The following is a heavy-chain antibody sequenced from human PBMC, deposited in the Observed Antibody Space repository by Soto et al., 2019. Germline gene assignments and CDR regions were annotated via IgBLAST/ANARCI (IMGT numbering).Heavy chain of an antibody. CDR3: ARSPYYYCSSTSCSDKTFDY. V-gene: IGHV4-34*01. Sequence: LETLSLTCAVYGGSFSGYYWSWIRQPPGKGLEWIGEINHSGSTNYSPSLKSRVTISVDTSKNQFSMKLSSVTAADTAVYYCARSPYYYCSSTSCSDKTFDYWGQGTLVTVSS. CDR1: GGSFSGYY. D-gene: IGHD2-2*01. CDR2: INHSGST. J-gene: IGHJ4*02.